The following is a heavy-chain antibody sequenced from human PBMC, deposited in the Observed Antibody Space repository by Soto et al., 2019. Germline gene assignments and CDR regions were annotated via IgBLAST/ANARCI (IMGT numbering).Heavy chain of an antibody. CDR1: GGTFSSYA. Sequence: QVQLVQSGAEVKKPGSSVKVSCKASGGTFSSYAISWVRQAPGQGLEWMGGIIPIFGTANYAQKFQGRVTITADESTSTAYMELSSLRSEDTAVYYCARDKWGSIGPVYYGMDVWGQGTTVTVSS. CDR3: ARDKWGSIGPVYYGMDV. V-gene: IGHV1-69*01. CDR2: IIPIFGTA. J-gene: IGHJ6*02. D-gene: IGHD7-27*01.